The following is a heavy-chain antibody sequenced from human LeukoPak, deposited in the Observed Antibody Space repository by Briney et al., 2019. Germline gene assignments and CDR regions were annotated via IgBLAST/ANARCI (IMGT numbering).Heavy chain of an antibody. CDR2: ISSNGGST. CDR1: GVTLSNDA. V-gene: IGHV3-64D*06. Sequence: GGSLRLSCVASGVTLSNDAMSWARQAPGKGLEYVSAISSNGGSTYYADSVKGRFTISRDNSKNTLYLQMSSLRAEDTAVYYCVKDRVTISSSGYFDYWGQGTLVTVSS. CDR3: VKDRVTISSSGYFDY. D-gene: IGHD2-21*02. J-gene: IGHJ4*02.